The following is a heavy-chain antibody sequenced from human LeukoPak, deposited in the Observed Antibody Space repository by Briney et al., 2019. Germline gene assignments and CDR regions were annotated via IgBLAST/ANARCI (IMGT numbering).Heavy chain of an antibody. CDR3: ARDPGGSPHDAFDI. CDR1: GFIFSSYS. CDR2: ISSSSSYI. V-gene: IGHV3-21*01. Sequence: GGSLRLSCAASGFIFSSYSMNWVRQAPGKGLEWVSSISSSSSYIYYADSVKGRFTISRDNAKNSLYLQMNSLRAEDTAVYYCARDPGGSPHDAFDIWGQGTMVTVSS. D-gene: IGHD1-26*01. J-gene: IGHJ3*02.